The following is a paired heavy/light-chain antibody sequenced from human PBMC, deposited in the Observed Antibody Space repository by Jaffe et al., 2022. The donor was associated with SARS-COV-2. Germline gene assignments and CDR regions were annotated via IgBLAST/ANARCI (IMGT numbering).Light chain of an antibody. CDR2: EVS. J-gene: IGLJ2*01. V-gene: IGLV2-14*01. CDR3: SSWTNTKIPVI. CDR1: SSDVGGFNY. Sequence: QSALTQPASMSGSRGQSITISCTGASSDVGGFNYVSWYQQHPGKAPKLIIYEVSSRPSGVPDRFSGSKSGNTASLTISGLQAEDEAYYYCSSWTNTKIPVIFGGGTKVTVL.
Heavy chain of an antibody. V-gene: IGHV3-11*01. CDR2: ISSSGGII. Sequence: QVQLVESGGGLVKPGGSLRLSCAASGFTFSDYYMTWIRQAPGKGLEWVSYISSSGGIIYYADSVKGRFTISRDNAKNSLYLQMNSLRAEDTAVYYCARRRDGPKYFDYWGLGTLVTVSS. J-gene: IGHJ4*02. CDR3: ARRRDGPKYFDY. CDR1: GFTFSDYY.